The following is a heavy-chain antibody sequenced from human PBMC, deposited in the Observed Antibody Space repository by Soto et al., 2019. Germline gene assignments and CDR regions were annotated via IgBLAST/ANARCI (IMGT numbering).Heavy chain of an antibody. Sequence: SETLSLTCTVSGGSISSYYWSWIRQPPGKGLEWIGYIYYSGSTNYNPSLKSRVTISVDTSKNQFSLKLSSVTAADTAVYYCARDGGVGDYGDSEAFDIWGQGTMVTVSS. V-gene: IGHV4-59*01. CDR2: IYYSGST. J-gene: IGHJ3*02. CDR3: ARDGGVGDYGDSEAFDI. D-gene: IGHD4-17*01. CDR1: GGSISSYY.